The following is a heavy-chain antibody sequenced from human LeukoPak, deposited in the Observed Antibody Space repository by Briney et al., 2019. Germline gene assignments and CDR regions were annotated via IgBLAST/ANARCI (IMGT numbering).Heavy chain of an antibody. CDR2: INTDGSTT. CDR1: GFTFSSYW. D-gene: IGHD1-26*01. V-gene: IGHV3-74*01. J-gene: IGHJ4*02. Sequence: PGGSLRLSCAASGFTFSSYWMHWVRQAPGKGLVWVSRINTDGSTTIYADSVKGRFTISRDNAKNTLYLQMNSLRDEDTAAYYCARDWYSGSQGYWGQGTLVTVSS. CDR3: ARDWYSGSQGY.